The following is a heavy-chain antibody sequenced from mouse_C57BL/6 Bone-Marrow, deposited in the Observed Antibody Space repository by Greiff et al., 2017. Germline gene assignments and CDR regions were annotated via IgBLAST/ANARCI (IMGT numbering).Heavy chain of an antibody. J-gene: IGHJ4*01. Sequence: EVKLVESGGGLVKPGGSLKLSCAASGFTFSSYAMSWVRQTPEKRLEWVATISDGGSYTYYPDNVKGRFTISRDNAKNNLYLQMSHLKSEDTAMYYGAIMVTTVYYAMDYWGQGTSVTVSS. CDR1: GFTFSSYA. V-gene: IGHV5-4*03. D-gene: IGHD2-2*01. CDR3: AIMVTTVYYAMDY. CDR2: ISDGGSYT.